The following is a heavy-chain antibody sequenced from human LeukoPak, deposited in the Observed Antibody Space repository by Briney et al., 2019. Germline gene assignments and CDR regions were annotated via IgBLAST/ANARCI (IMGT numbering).Heavy chain of an antibody. D-gene: IGHD3-10*01. CDR1: GFTVSSNY. CDR2: IYAGGSI. Sequence: PGGSLRLSCAASGFTVSSNYISWVRQAPGQGLEWVSVIYAGGSIYYADSVKGRFTISRDNSKNTVYLQMNSLRAEDTAVYYCARGFLWFGELTYFDYWGQGTLVTVSS. J-gene: IGHJ4*02. V-gene: IGHV3-53*05. CDR3: ARGFLWFGELTYFDY.